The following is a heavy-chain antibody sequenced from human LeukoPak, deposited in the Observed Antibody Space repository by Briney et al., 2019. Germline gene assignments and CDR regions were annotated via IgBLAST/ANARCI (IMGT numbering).Heavy chain of an antibody. Sequence: PGGSLRLSCAASGFTFSSYSMNWVRQAPGKGLEWVSYISSSSSTIYYADSVEGRFTISRDNAKNSLYLQMNSLRAEDTAVYYCARVRIPFTVTTGDAFDIWGQGTMVTVSS. CDR3: ARVRIPFTVTTGDAFDI. V-gene: IGHV3-48*01. CDR1: GFTFSSYS. D-gene: IGHD4-17*01. J-gene: IGHJ3*02. CDR2: ISSSSSTI.